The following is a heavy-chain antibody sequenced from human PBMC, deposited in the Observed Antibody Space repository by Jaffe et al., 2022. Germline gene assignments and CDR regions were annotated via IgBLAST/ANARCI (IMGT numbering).Heavy chain of an antibody. CDR2: IYYSGST. CDR3: ARLAAYDWDITIFGVAQERGFDP. J-gene: IGHJ5*02. D-gene: IGHD3-3*01. CDR1: GGSISSSSYY. V-gene: IGHV4-39*01. Sequence: QLQLQESGPGLVKPSETLSLTCTVSGGSISSSSYYWGWIRQPPGKGLEWIGSIYYSGSTYYNPSLKSRVTISVDTSKNQFSLKLSSVTAADTAVYYCARLAAYDWDITIFGVAQERGFDPWGQGTLVTVSS.